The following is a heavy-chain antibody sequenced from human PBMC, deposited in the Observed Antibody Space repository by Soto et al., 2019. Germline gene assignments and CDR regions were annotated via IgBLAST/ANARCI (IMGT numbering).Heavy chain of an antibody. D-gene: IGHD3-10*01. CDR3: ARDTREITRVRGVIPYYIYHMDV. CDR2: IIPAFGTP. V-gene: IGHV1-69*01. Sequence: QVQLAQSGAEVKKRGSSVKVSCRVSGGTFNNYAISWVRQAPGEGLEWMGGIIPAFGTPKYAQRFKDRVTISADVYAATAYMELTSLRSDDTAVYYCARDTREITRVRGVIPYYIYHMDVWGPGTTVAVSS. J-gene: IGHJ6*02. CDR1: GGTFNNYA.